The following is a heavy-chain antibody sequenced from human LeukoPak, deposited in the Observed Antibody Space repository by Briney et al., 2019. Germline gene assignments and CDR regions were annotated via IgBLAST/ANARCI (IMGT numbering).Heavy chain of an antibody. Sequence: GESLRISCKGSGSRFTTYWISWVRQMPGKGLEWMGIIYPGDSDTRYSPSFQGQVTISADKSINTVYLQWGSLEASDTAMYYCARQNILGSTKAPLDLWGQGTLVTVSS. V-gene: IGHV5-51*01. CDR3: ARQNILGSTKAPLDL. CDR1: GSRFTTYW. J-gene: IGHJ5*02. CDR2: IYPGDSDT. D-gene: IGHD1-26*01.